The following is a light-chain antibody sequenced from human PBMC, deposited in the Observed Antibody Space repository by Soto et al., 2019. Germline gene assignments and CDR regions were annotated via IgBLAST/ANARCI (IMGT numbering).Light chain of an antibody. J-gene: IGKJ1*01. Sequence: DIVMTQSPLSLPVTPGEPASISCRSSQSLLHSDGYNYLDWYLQKPGQSPQLLIYLGSNRASGVPDRFSGSASGTEFTLKISRVEAEDVGVYYCMQALQVTWTFGQGTKVEIK. CDR3: MQALQVTWT. V-gene: IGKV2-28*01. CDR1: QSLLHSDGYNY. CDR2: LGS.